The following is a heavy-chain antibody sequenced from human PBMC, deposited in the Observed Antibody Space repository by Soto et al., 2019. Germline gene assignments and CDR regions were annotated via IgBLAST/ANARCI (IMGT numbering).Heavy chain of an antibody. D-gene: IGHD2-2*01. CDR1: GGTFSNYA. Sequence: QVHLVQSGAEVKKPGSSVKVSCKASGGTFSNYAISWVRQAPGQGLEWMGGIIPIFDTANYAKKFQGRVTITADESTSTGYMELSSVTFEDTAVYYCARQACISSRCYYYYYSGMDVWGQGPTVTVS. J-gene: IGHJ6*02. CDR3: ARQACISSRCYYYYYSGMDV. V-gene: IGHV1-69*12. CDR2: IIPIFDTA.